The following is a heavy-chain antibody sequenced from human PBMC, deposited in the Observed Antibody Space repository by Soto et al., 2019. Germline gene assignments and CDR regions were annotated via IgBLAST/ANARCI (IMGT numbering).Heavy chain of an antibody. CDR3: AKLVSYGSGSYYGTTTSDAFDI. CDR2: ISWNSGSI. D-gene: IGHD3-10*01. J-gene: IGHJ3*02. V-gene: IGHV3-9*01. CDR1: GFTFDDYA. Sequence: GGSLRLSCAASGFTFDDYAMHWVRQAPGKGLEWVSGISWNSGSIGYADSVKGRFTISRDNAKNSLYLQMNSLRAEDTALYYCAKLVSYGSGSYYGTTTSDAFDIWGQGTMVTVSS.